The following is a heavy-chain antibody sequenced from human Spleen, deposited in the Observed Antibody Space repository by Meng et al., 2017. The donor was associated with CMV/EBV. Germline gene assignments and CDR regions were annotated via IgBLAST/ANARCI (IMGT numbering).Heavy chain of an antibody. CDR2: TSAYNGNT. V-gene: IGHV1-18*01. CDR1: GYTFTSYG. J-gene: IGHJ4*02. CDR3: ARDRGTIFGVVSYYFDY. D-gene: IGHD3-3*01. Sequence: ASVKVSCKASGYTFTSYGISWVRQAPGQGLEWMGWTSAYNGNTNYAQKLQGRVTMTTDTSTSTAYMELRSLRSDDTAVYYCARDRGTIFGVVSYYFDYWGQGTLVTVSS.